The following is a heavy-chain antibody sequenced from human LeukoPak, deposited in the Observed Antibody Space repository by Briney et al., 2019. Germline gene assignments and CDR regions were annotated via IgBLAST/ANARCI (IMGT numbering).Heavy chain of an antibody. CDR3: AKGNGYSYGRYYFDY. CDR1: GFTFSSYA. V-gene: IGHV3-23*01. J-gene: IGHJ4*02. CDR2: TTASGGNT. Sequence: PGRSLRLSCTASGFTFSSYAMGWVRQAPGKGLEWVSATTASGGNTYYADSVKGRFTISRDNSKNTLYLQVNSLRAEDTAVYYCAKGNGYSYGRYYFDYWGQGTLVTVSS. D-gene: IGHD5-18*01.